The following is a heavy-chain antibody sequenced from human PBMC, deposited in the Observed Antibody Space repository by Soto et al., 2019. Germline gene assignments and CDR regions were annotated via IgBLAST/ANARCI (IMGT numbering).Heavy chain of an antibody. CDR2: INPSGGST. D-gene: IGHD3-22*01. CDR3: ARDYDSSGYPRYYFDY. Sequence: ASVKVSCKASGYTFASYYMHWVRQAPGQGLEWMGIINPSGGSTSYAQKFQGRVTVTRDTSTSTVYMELSSLRSEDTAVYYCARDYDSSGYPRYYFDYWGQGTLVTVSS. J-gene: IGHJ4*02. CDR1: GYTFASYY. V-gene: IGHV1-46*01.